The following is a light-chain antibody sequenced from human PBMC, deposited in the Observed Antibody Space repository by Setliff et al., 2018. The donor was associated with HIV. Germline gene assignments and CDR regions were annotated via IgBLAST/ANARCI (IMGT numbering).Light chain of an antibody. J-gene: IGLJ1*01. CDR1: GGSVSTSHY. V-gene: IGLV8-61*01. Sequence: QTVVTQEPSFSVSPGGTVTLTCDLSGGSVSTSHYPSWYQQTAGHPPRTLIHSTDTRSSGVPDRFSGSIIGNKAALTIAGAQAEDEADYYCSSYTNNNFFYVFGTGTKVTVL. CDR2: STD. CDR3: SSYTNNNFFYV.